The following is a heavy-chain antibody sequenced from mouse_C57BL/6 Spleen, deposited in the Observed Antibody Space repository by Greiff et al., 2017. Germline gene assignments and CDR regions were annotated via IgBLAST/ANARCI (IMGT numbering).Heavy chain of an antibody. V-gene: IGHV1-80*01. D-gene: IGHD2-12*01. J-gene: IGHJ4*01. CDR1: GYAFSGYW. CDR2: IYPGDGDT. Sequence: QVQLKQSGAELVKPGASVKISCKASGYAFSGYWMNWVKQRPGKGLEWIGQIYPGDGDTNYNGKFKGKATLTAEKSSSTAYMQLSSLTSEDSAFYVCARDVYDGVYYAMDYWGQGTSVTVSS. CDR3: ARDVYDGVYYAMDY.